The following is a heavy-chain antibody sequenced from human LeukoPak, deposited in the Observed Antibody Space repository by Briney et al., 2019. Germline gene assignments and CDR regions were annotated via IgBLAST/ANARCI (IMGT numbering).Heavy chain of an antibody. CDR2: IWYDGSNK. D-gene: IGHD2-2*01. J-gene: IGHJ6*02. CDR3: ARGGCSSTSCYGGMDV. CDR1: GFIFSSYG. Sequence: GGSLRLSCAASGFIFSSYGMHWVRQAPGKGLEWVAVIWYDGSNKYYADSVKGRFTISRDNSKNTLYLQMNSLRAEDTAVYYCARGGCSSTSCYGGMDVWGQGTTVTVSS. V-gene: IGHV3-33*01.